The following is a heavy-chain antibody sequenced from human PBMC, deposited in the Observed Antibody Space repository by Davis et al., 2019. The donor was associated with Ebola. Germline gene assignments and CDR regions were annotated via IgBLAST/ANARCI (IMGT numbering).Heavy chain of an antibody. CDR1: GFTFSYSG. Sequence: GESLKISCAASGFTFSYSGMHWVRQAPGKGLEWVAFIQSDGSNKYYADSVKGRFTISRDNSKNTLYLQMNSLRAEDTAVYYCAKDWHTFDYWGKGTLVTVSS. J-gene: IGHJ4*02. CDR2: IQSDGSNK. V-gene: IGHV3-30*02. CDR3: AKDWHTFDY.